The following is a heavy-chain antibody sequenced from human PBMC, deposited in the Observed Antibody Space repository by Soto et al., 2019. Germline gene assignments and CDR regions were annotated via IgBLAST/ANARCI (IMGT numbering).Heavy chain of an antibody. Sequence: GGSLRLSCAASGCTFISYAMSWVRQAPGKGLEWVSAISGSGGSTYYADSVKGRFTISRDNSKNTLYLQMNSLRAEDTAVYYCAKGWPKTNWYFDLWGRGTLVTVSS. J-gene: IGHJ2*01. CDR3: AKGWPKTNWYFDL. D-gene: IGHD2-15*01. CDR2: ISGSGGST. V-gene: IGHV3-23*01. CDR1: GCTFISYA.